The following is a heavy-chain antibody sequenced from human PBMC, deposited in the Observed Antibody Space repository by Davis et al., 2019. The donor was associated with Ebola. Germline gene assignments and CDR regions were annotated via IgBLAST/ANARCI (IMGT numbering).Heavy chain of an antibody. D-gene: IGHD2-15*01. Sequence: GGSLRLSCAASGFTFSSYAMSWVRQAPGKGLESVSRISTNGGNTYYAESVKGRFTISRDNSKDTLYLQMRSLRTEDTAVYYCVKDRFTVVVVHGGFDYWGQGTLVTVSS. CDR2: ISTNGGNT. J-gene: IGHJ4*02. CDR1: GFTFSSYA. CDR3: VKDRFTVVVVHGGFDY. V-gene: IGHV3-64D*06.